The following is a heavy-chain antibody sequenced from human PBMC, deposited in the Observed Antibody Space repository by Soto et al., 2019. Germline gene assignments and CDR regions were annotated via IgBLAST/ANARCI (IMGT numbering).Heavy chain of an antibody. V-gene: IGHV4-38-2*01. CDR3: ARDDFWSGYPTCPSYDI. D-gene: IGHD3-3*01. Sequence: PSETLSLTCAVSGYSISSGYYWGWIRQPPGKGLEWIGSIYHSGSTYYNPSLKSRVTISVDTSKNQFSLKLSSVTAADTAVYYCARDDFWSGYPTCPSYDIRGQVTMV. J-gene: IGHJ3*02. CDR2: IYHSGST. CDR1: GYSISSGYY.